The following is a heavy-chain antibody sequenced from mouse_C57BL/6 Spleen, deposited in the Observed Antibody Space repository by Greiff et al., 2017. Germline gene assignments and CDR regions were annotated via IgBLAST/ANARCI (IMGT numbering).Heavy chain of an antibody. CDR1: GFNIKDYY. D-gene: IGHD1-1*01. Sequence: VQLQQSGAELVRPGASVKLSCTASGFNIKDYYMHWVKQRPEQGLEWIGRIDPEDGDTAYAPKFQGKATMTADTSSNTAYLQLSSLTSEDTAVYYCTTSYGSSHYFDYWGQGTTLTVSS. J-gene: IGHJ2*01. V-gene: IGHV14-1*01. CDR2: IDPEDGDT. CDR3: TTSYGSSHYFDY.